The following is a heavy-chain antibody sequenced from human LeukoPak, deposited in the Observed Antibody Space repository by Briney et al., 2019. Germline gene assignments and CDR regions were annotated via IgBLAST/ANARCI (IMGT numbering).Heavy chain of an antibody. V-gene: IGHV3-30*02. D-gene: IGHD2-2*01. CDR2: IRYDGSNK. CDR3: AKDMIVIVPAALGY. J-gene: IGHJ4*02. CDR1: GFTFSSYG. Sequence: GGSLRLSCAASGFTFSSYGMHWVRQAPGKGLEGVAFIRYDGSNKYYADSVKGRFTVSRDNSKHTLDLQMNSLRAEDTALYYCAKDMIVIVPAALGYWGQGTLVTVSS.